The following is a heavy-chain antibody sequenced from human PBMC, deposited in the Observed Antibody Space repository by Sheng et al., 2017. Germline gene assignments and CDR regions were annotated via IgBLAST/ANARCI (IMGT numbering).Heavy chain of an antibody. V-gene: IGHV1-3*01. J-gene: IGHJ4*02. D-gene: IGHD2-15*01. CDR3: VRGYCSGSSCRAPFDS. CDR2: INAANGKT. Sequence: QVHLVQSGPEMRKPGASVKVSCETSGYNLRSYAIHWVRQGPGHRLEWMGWINAANGKTKYSQKLQGRVVFTRDTSANIAYMELYSLKSEDTAIYYCVRGYCSGSSCRAPFDSWGQGTLVTVSS. CDR1: GYNLRSYA.